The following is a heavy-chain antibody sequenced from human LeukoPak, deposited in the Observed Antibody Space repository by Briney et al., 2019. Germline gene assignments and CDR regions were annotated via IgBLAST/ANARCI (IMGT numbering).Heavy chain of an antibody. Sequence: GGSLRLSCAASGFTVSSNYMSWVRQAPGKGLEWVSVIYSGGSTYYADSVKGRFTISRDNSKNTLYLQMNSLRAEDTAVYYCASESYYDSSGYNRTDAFDIWGQGTMVTVSS. D-gene: IGHD3-22*01. CDR3: ASESYYDSSGYNRTDAFDI. J-gene: IGHJ3*02. CDR2: IYSGGST. CDR1: GFTVSSNY. V-gene: IGHV3-66*01.